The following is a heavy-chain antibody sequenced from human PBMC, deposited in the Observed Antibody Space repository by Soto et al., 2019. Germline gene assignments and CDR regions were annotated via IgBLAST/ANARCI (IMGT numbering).Heavy chain of an antibody. CDR1: GGYLSSFY. Sequence: QVRLQESGPGLVKSSETLSLTCTVSGGYLSSFYWGWLRRATGKGLEWVGYIYHSRTTKYNSSLKSRVTMRIHSSRNYLTLKLNSVTAAYTSTYYCARVHKEEHVTVAAAYYDHCGPGTLV. V-gene: IGHV4-59*08. D-gene: IGHD2-15*01. CDR2: IYHSRTT. CDR3: ARVHKEEHVTVAAAYYDH. J-gene: IGHJ4*01.